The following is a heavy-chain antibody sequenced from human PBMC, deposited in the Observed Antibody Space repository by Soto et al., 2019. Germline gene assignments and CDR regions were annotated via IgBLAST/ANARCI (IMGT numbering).Heavy chain of an antibody. CDR2: IHDSWNT. V-gene: IGHV4-30-4*01. D-gene: IGHD4-17*01. CDR3: ARARGGDSGDYASLFDR. CDR1: GGSVSIGDYL. Sequence: VQLQESGPGLVTPSQTLSLTCTVFGGSVSIGDYLWSWIRQRPGKGLEWIGYIHDSWNTYNNPFLKDRVNISLDTSKNQLSLKVTSMTAADTAVYFCARARGGDSGDYASLFDRWGQGNLVTVSS. J-gene: IGHJ5*02.